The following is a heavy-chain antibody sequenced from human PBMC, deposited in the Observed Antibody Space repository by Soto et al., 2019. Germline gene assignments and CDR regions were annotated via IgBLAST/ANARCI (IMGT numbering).Heavy chain of an antibody. J-gene: IGHJ6*02. CDR1: GFTFSSYD. D-gene: IGHD6-13*01. Sequence: PXGSLRLSCAASGFTFSSYDMHWVRQAPGKGLEWVAVIWYDGSNKYYADSVRGRFTISRDNSKNTLYLQMNSLRAEDTAVYYCARGGGSSWFYYYYGMDVWGQGTTVTVSS. CDR2: IWYDGSNK. CDR3: ARGGGSSWFYYYYGMDV. V-gene: IGHV3-33*01.